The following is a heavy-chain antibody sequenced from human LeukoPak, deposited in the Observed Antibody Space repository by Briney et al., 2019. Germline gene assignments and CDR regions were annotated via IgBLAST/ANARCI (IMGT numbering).Heavy chain of an antibody. J-gene: IGHJ4*02. D-gene: IGHD1-26*01. CDR2: IYYSGTT. V-gene: IGHV4-59*01. Sequence: SETLSLTCTVSGGPISSYYWSWIRQPPGKGLEWIAYIYYSGTTNYNPSLKSRVTISVDTSKNQFSLKLSSVTAADTAVYYCARDTELYFDYWGQGTLVTVSS. CDR1: GGPISSYY. CDR3: ARDTELYFDY.